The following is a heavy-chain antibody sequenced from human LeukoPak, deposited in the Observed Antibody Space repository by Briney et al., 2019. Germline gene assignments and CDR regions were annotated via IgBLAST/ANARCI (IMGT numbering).Heavy chain of an antibody. CDR3: RYSSRGGFDY. J-gene: IGHJ4*02. CDR1: GFTFSSYA. D-gene: IGHD6-13*01. CDR2: IKPDGSEK. V-gene: IGHV3-7*01. Sequence: TGGSLRLSCAASGFTFSSYAMSWVRQAPGKGLEWVANIKPDGSEKYYVDSVRGRFTISRDNAKNSLYLQMNSLRAEDTAVYYCRYSSRGGFDYWGQGTLVTVSS.